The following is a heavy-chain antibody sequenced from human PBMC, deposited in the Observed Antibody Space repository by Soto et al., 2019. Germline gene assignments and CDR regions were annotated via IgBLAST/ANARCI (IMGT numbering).Heavy chain of an antibody. CDR2: IYYSGST. J-gene: IGHJ3*02. D-gene: IGHD3-22*01. V-gene: IGHV4-61*08. CDR1: GGSIRNGDYY. Sequence: PETLSLTCTVSGGSIRNGDYYWGWIRQPPGKGLEWIGYIYYSGSTNYNPSLKRRVTISVDTSKNQFSLTLSSVSAAGTAVYYCARDFSTQDYDSSGRAFEIWGQGTMVTVSS. CDR3: ARDFSTQDYDSSGRAFEI.